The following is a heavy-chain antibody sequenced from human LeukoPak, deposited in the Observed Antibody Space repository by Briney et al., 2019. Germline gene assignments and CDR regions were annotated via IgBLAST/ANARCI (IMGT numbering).Heavy chain of an antibody. J-gene: IGHJ4*02. V-gene: IGHV3-30*18. CDR2: ISYDGSNK. CDR3: AKEVSPSSRYSSGWAFDY. Sequence: PGRSLRLSSAASGFTFSSYGMHWVRQAPGKGLEWVAVISYDGSNKYYADSVKGRFTISRDNSKNTLYLQMNSLRAEDTAVYYCAKEVSPSSRYSSGWAFDYWGQGTLVTVSS. D-gene: IGHD6-19*01. CDR1: GFTFSSYG.